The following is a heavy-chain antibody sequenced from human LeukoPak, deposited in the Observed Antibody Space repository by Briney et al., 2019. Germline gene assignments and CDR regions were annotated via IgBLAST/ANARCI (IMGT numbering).Heavy chain of an antibody. V-gene: IGHV1-2*02. CDR3: ARDGYCSSSSCYAYYDY. D-gene: IGHD2-2*03. CDR2: INPNSGGT. CDR1: GYTFTGYY. Sequence: GASVKVSCKASGYTFTGYYMHWVRQPPGQGLEWMGWINPNSGGTNYAQKFQGRVTMTRDTSISTAYMELSRLRSDDTAVYYCARDGYCSSSSCYAYYDYWGQGTLVTVSS. J-gene: IGHJ4*02.